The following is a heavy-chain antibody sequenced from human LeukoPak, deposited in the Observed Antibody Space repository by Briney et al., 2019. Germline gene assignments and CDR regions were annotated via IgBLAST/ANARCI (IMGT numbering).Heavy chain of an antibody. J-gene: IGHJ4*02. Sequence: GGSLRLYCGASGFTFSSYWMSCVRQAAGEGLVALANRKQDGSEKYYVDSEKGQFTSCRDSAKISLYLQMDSLSADDTGVYYWAKDRGGGGPGKDYFDCWGQGILVTVSS. D-gene: IGHD2-15*01. CDR2: RKQDGSEK. CDR1: GFTFSSYW. CDR3: AKDRGGGGPGKDYFDC. V-gene: IGHV3-7*03.